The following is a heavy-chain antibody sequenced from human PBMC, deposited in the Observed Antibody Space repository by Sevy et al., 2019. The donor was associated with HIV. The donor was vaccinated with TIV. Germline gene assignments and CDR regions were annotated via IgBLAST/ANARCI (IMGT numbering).Heavy chain of an antibody. CDR1: GGTFSSYA. CDR3: AGERGLGYCSGGSCGWFDP. J-gene: IGHJ5*02. D-gene: IGHD2-15*01. V-gene: IGHV1-69*13. CDR2: IIPIFGTA. Sequence: ASVKVSCKASGGTFSSYAISWVRQAPGQGLEWMGGIIPIFGTANYAQKFQGRVTITADESAGKAYMELSSLRSEDTAVYYCAGERGLGYCSGGSCGWFDPWGQGTLVTVSS.